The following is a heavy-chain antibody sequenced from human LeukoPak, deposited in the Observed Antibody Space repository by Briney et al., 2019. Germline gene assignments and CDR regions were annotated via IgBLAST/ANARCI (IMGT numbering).Heavy chain of an antibody. J-gene: IGHJ4*02. V-gene: IGHV1-2*02. CDR2: INPNSGGT. CDR1: GYTFIGYY. CDR3: ARDREGLAYFDY. D-gene: IGHD3/OR15-3a*01. Sequence: ASVKVSFKASGYTFIGYYMHWVRQAPGQGLEWVGWINPNSGGTDYAQKFRGRVTMTRDTSTSTAYMDLSSLISDDTAVYYCARDREGLAYFDYWGQGTLVTVSS.